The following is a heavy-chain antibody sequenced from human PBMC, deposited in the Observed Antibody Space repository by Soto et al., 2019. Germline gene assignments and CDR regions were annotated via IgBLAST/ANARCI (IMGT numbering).Heavy chain of an antibody. Sequence: QVQLVQSGAEVRKPGASVKVSCKTSGYTFTGYYVHWGRQAPGQGLEYMGWINPNTGGTKLAQKFQGRVTMTRDTSISTAYMDLSWLVSDDTAVYFCARSLSTIAARPDYWGQGTLVTVSS. J-gene: IGHJ4*02. D-gene: IGHD6-6*01. CDR3: ARSLSTIAARPDY. V-gene: IGHV1-2*02. CDR2: INPNTGGT. CDR1: GYTFTGYY.